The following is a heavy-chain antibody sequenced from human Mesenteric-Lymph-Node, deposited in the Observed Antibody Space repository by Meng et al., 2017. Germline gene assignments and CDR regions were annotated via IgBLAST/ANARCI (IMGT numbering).Heavy chain of an antibody. V-gene: IGHV3-30*01. CDR1: GFTFSRYT. D-gene: IGHD3-10*01. CDR3: GREPSFGEHDY. J-gene: IGHJ4*02. Sequence: GGSLRLSCAASGFTFSRYTMHWVRQAPGKGPEWVTAISYDGSNEYYADSVKGRFTISRDNSKNTLYLQMNSLTPEDTAVYDCGREPSFGEHDYWGQGTLVTVSS. CDR2: ISYDGSNE.